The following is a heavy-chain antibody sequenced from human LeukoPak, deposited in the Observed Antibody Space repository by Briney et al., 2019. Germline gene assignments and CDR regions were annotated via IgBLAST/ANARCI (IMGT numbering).Heavy chain of an antibody. CDR3: TRGRSQFGPNDA. J-gene: IGHJ5*02. Sequence: SETLSLTCTVSGGSISSYYWNWIRQSPGKGLEWIGYISYIGTTNYNPSLKSRVTISLDTSKSQFSLNLTSVTAADTAVYYCTRGRSQFGPNDAWGQGALVTVYS. V-gene: IGHV4-59*01. CDR1: GGSISSYY. D-gene: IGHD3/OR15-3a*01. CDR2: ISYIGTT.